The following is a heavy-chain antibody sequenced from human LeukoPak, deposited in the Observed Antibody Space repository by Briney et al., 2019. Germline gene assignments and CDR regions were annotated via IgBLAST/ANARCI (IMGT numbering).Heavy chain of an antibody. V-gene: IGHV4-31*03. Sequence: SETLSLTCTVSGGSIINSGYFWNWIRQHPGKGLEWIGHMYYRGSTFYNPSLKSRVTISVDTSKNQFSLQLTSVTAADTAVYYCATFSPAIDPGWFDSWGQGTLVTVSS. CDR2: MYYRGST. CDR1: GGSIINSGYF. CDR3: ATFSPAIDPGWFDS. D-gene: IGHD2/OR15-2a*01. J-gene: IGHJ5*01.